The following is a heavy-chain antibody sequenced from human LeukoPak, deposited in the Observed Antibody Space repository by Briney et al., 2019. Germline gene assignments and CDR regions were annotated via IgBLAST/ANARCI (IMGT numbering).Heavy chain of an antibody. D-gene: IGHD6-25*01. CDR2: ISYDGSNK. J-gene: IGHJ4*02. V-gene: IGHV3-30*18. CDR1: GFTFSSYG. CDR3: AKDDPYSSASY. Sequence: PGRSLRLSCAASGFTFSSYGMHWVRQAPGKGLEWVAVISYDGSNKYYADSVKGRFTISRDNSENTLYLQMNSLRAEDTAVYYCAKDDPYSSASYWGQGTLVTVSS.